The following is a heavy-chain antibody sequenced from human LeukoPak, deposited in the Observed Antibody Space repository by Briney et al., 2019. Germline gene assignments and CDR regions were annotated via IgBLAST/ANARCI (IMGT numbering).Heavy chain of an antibody. J-gene: IGHJ4*02. CDR3: AKDIGPSTVTTRGFDY. CDR1: GFTFSSYA. CDR2: ISGSGGST. D-gene: IGHD4-17*01. V-gene: IGHV3-23*01. Sequence: GGSLRLSCAASGFTFSSYAMSWVRQAPGKGLEWVSAISGSGGSTYYADSVKGRFTISRDNSKNTLYLQMNSLRAEDTAVYYCAKDIGPSTVTTRGFDYWGQGTLVTVSS.